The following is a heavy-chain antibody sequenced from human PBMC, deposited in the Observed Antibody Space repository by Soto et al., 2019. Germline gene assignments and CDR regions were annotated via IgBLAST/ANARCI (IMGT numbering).Heavy chain of an antibody. J-gene: IGHJ6*02. CDR1: GYTFTGYY. D-gene: IGHD6-13*01. Sequence: RASVKVSCKASGYTFTGYYMHWVRQAPGQGLEWMGWINPNSGGTNYAQKFQGWVTMTRDTSISTAYMELSRLRSDDTAVYYCARDFVAAGYYYYGMDVWGQGTTVTVSS. V-gene: IGHV1-2*04. CDR3: ARDFVAAGYYYYGMDV. CDR2: INPNSGGT.